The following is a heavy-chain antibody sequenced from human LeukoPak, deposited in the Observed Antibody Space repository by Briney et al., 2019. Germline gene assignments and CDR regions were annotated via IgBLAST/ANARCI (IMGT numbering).Heavy chain of an antibody. D-gene: IGHD3-3*01. CDR3: ARLPPDFWSAYYDY. CDR1: GYSFTSNW. V-gene: IGHV5-51*01. CDR2: IYPGDSDT. J-gene: IGHJ4*02. Sequence: HGESLKISCKGSGYSFTSNWIGWVRQMPGKGLEWMGIIYPGDSDTRYSPSFQGQVTISADKSISTAYLQWSSLKASDTAMYFCARLPPDFWSAYYDYWGQGTLVTVSS.